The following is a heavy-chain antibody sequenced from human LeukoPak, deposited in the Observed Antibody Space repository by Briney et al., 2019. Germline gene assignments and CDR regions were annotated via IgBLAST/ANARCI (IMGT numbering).Heavy chain of an antibody. Sequence: SETLSLTCAVYGGSFSGYYWSWIRQPPGKGLEWIGEINHSGSTNYNPSLKSRVTISVDTSKNQFSLKLSSVTAADTAVYYYARGRGYSSGWHFDYWGQGTLVTVPS. J-gene: IGHJ4*02. CDR1: GGSFSGYY. CDR2: INHSGST. V-gene: IGHV4-34*01. D-gene: IGHD6-19*01. CDR3: ARGRGYSSGWHFDY.